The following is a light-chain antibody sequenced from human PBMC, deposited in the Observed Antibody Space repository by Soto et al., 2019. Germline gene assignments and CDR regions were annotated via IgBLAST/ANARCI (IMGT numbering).Light chain of an antibody. V-gene: IGKV3-20*01. CDR3: QQYGRP. CDR2: GAS. J-gene: IGKJ1*01. CDR1: QSVTSDY. Sequence: EIVFTQSPGTLSLSPGERATLSCRASQSVTSDYLAWYQQKPGQAPRLLIHGASSRATGIPDRFSGSGSGTDFTLTICRLEPEDFAVYYCQQYGRPFGQGTKVEIK.